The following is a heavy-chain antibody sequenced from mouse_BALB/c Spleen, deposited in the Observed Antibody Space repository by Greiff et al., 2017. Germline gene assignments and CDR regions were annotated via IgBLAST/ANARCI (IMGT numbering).Heavy chain of an antibody. CDR1: GYTFTDYY. CDR2: IYPGSGNT. J-gene: IGHJ2*01. CDR3: ARDYYGHRYYFDY. Sequence: LQESGPELVKPGASVKISCKASGYTFTDYYINWVKQKPGQGLEWIGWIYPGSGNTKYNEKFKGKATLTVDTSSSTAYMQLSSLTSEDTAVYFCARDYYGHRYYFDYWGQGTTLTVSS. D-gene: IGHD1-2*01. V-gene: IGHV1-84*02.